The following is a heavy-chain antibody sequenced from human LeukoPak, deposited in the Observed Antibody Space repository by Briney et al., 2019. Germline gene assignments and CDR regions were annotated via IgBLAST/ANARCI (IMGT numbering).Heavy chain of an antibody. J-gene: IGHJ3*02. CDR2: ISYSGST. V-gene: IGHV4-39*01. CDR3: ARHEGGSEVYSAFDI. Sequence: PSETLSLTCSVSGGSISSSYFYWGWIRQPPGKGLEWIGSISYSGSTYYNPSLKSRVTISVDTSKKQFSLKLSSVTAADTAMYFCARHEGGSEVYSAFDIWGQGTMVTVSS. D-gene: IGHD2-8*01. CDR1: GGSISSSYFY.